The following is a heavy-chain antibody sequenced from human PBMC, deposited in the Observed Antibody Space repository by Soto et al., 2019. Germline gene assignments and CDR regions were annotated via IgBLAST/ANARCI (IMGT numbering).Heavy chain of an antibody. V-gene: IGHV3-64*01. J-gene: IGHJ6*03. CDR2: ISSNGVGT. CDR1: GLTLSGYA. D-gene: IGHD6-6*01. CDR3: ARRARPDFYYMDV. Sequence: EVQLAESGGGLAQPGGSLRLPCAASGLTLSGYAMVWVRKAPGRGLEYVSGISSNGVGTYYANSVQGRFTISRDNSKNTVYLQMGSLRPEDMAVYYCARRARPDFYYMDVWGKGTTVTVSS.